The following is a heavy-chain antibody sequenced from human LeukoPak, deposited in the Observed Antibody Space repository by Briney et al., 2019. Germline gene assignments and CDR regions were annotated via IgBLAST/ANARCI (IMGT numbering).Heavy chain of an antibody. V-gene: IGHV3-7*01. Sequence: GGSLRLSCAASGFTFSSYWMSWVRQAPGKGLGWVANIKQDGSEKYYVDSVKGRFTISRDNAKNSLYLQMNSLRAEDTAVYYCARDLKYSSGWYDYWGQGTLVTVSS. CDR1: GFTFSSYW. D-gene: IGHD6-19*01. CDR3: ARDLKYSSGWYDY. J-gene: IGHJ4*02. CDR2: IKQDGSEK.